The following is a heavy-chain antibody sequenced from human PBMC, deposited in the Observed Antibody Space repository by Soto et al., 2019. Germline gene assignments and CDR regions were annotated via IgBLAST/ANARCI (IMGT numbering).Heavy chain of an antibody. D-gene: IGHD2-21*02. J-gene: IGHJ4*02. V-gene: IGHV4-61*01. CDR2: IYYSGST. Sequence: SETLSLTCTVSGGSVSRGSYYWSWIRQPPGKGLEWIGYIYYSGSTNYNPSLKSRVTISVDTSKNQFSLKLSSVTAADTAVYYCARVLVSDGYYFDCWGQGTLVTVSS. CDR1: GGSVSRGSYY. CDR3: ARVLVSDGYYFDC.